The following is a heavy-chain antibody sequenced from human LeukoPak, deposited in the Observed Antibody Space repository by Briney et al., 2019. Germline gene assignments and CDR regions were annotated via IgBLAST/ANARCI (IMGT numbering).Heavy chain of an antibody. CDR3: ARDHPPAAPPYYYYYYGMDV. CDR1: GYTFTSYG. Sequence: GASVKVSCKASGYTFTSYGISWVRQAPGQGLEWMGWISAYNGNTNCAQKLQGRVTMTTDTSTSTAYMELRSLRSDDTAVYYCARDHPPAAPPYYYYYYGMDVWGQGTTVTVSS. J-gene: IGHJ6*02. V-gene: IGHV1-18*01. CDR2: ISAYNGNT. D-gene: IGHD2-2*01.